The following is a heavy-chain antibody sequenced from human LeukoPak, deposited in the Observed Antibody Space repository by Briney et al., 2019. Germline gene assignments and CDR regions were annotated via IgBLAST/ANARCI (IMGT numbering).Heavy chain of an antibody. J-gene: IGHJ6*03. Sequence: LRXXCAASGFTFSSYGMYWVRQAPGRGLEWVAFIRYDGSNKYYADSVKGRLTISRDNSKNTLYMQMKSLRAEETAVYNCAXXXGYXAQYYYYYLDVWGKGTTVTISS. D-gene: IGHD5-24*01. CDR1: GFTFSSYG. V-gene: IGHV3-30*02. CDR2: IRYDGSNK. CDR3: AXXXGYXAQYYYYYLDV.